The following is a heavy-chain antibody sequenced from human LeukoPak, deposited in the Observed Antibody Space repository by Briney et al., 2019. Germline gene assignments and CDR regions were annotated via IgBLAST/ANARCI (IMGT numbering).Heavy chain of an antibody. CDR3: ARDRYDVGVAFDF. V-gene: IGHV1-18*01. CDR2: IRVHNGDT. J-gene: IGHJ3*01. CDR1: GYMFAVFG. Sequence: ASVKVSCKASGYMFAVFGITWVRQAPGQGLEWMGSIRVHNGDTNYAQKFQGRLTMTTDTSASTAYMELRSLKSDDTAVYYCARDRYDVGVAFDFWGQGTMVTVSS. D-gene: IGHD3-9*01.